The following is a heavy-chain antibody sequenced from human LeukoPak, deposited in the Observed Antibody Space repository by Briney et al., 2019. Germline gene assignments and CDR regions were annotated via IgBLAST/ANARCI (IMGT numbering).Heavy chain of an antibody. CDR2: ISYDGSNK. CDR3: ASHLSLWFGELLPIDY. V-gene: IGHV3-30*03. D-gene: IGHD3-10*01. J-gene: IGHJ4*02. CDR1: GFTFSSYG. Sequence: GGSLRLSCAASGFTFSSYGMHWVRQAPGKGLEWVAVISYDGSNKYYADSVKGRFTISRDNSKNTLYLQMNSLRAEDTAVYYCASHLSLWFGELLPIDYWGQGTLVTVSS.